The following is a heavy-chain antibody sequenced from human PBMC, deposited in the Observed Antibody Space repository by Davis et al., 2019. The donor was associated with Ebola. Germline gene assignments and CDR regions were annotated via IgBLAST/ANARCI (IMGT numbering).Heavy chain of an antibody. CDR2: IYPADSDT. V-gene: IGHV5-51*01. CDR3: VRAGSSWYGDDAFDI. CDR1: GYRFSNFW. D-gene: IGHD6-13*01. Sequence: GESLKISCKGSGYRFSNFWIGWVRQMPGKGLEWMGFIYPADSDTRYSPSFQGQVTISVDKSISTAYLQWSSLKASDTAIYYCVRAGSSWYGDDAFDIWGQGTMVTVSS. J-gene: IGHJ3*02.